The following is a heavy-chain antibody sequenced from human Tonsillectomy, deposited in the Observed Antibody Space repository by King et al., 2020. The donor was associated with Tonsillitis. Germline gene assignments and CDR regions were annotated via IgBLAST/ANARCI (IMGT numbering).Heavy chain of an antibody. J-gene: IGHJ4*02. V-gene: IGHV3-15*01. CDR3: TRRDGRAAGMHYFDY. CDR2: IKSKNDGGTT. D-gene: IGHD6-13*01. Sequence: VQLVESGGGLVKPGGSLRLSCAASGFNFTTAWMRWVRQAPGTRLEWVGRIKSKNDGGTTDYAPPVKGRFTISRDDSTNTLFLQMNSLKTEDAAVYYCTRRDGRAAGMHYFDYWGQGIVVTVSS. CDR1: GFNFTTAW.